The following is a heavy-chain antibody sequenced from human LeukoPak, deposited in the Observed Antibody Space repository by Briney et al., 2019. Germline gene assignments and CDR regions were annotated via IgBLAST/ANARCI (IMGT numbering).Heavy chain of an antibody. D-gene: IGHD3-10*01. Sequence: QPGRSLRLSCAASGFTFSSYAMSWVRQAPGKGLEWVSAISGSGGSTYYADSVKGRFTISRDNSKNTLYLQMNSLRAEDTAVYYCAKDVVRGVMWYFDYWGQGTLVTVSS. CDR2: ISGSGGST. V-gene: IGHV3-23*01. CDR1: GFTFSSYA. J-gene: IGHJ4*02. CDR3: AKDVVRGVMWYFDY.